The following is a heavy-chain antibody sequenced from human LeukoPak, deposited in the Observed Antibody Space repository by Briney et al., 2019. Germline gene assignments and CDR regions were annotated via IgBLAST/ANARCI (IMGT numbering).Heavy chain of an antibody. CDR2: INHSGST. CDR3: ARVRGSYFDY. Sequence: SETLSLTRAVYGGSFSGYYWSWIRQPPGKGLEWIGEINHSGSTNYNPSLKSRVTISVDTSKNQFSLKLSSVTAADTAVYYCARVRGSYFDYWGQGTLVTASS. J-gene: IGHJ4*02. CDR1: GGSFSGYY. V-gene: IGHV4-34*01. D-gene: IGHD3-16*01.